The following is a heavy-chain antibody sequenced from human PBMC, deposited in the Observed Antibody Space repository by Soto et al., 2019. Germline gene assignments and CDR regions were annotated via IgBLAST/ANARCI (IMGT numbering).Heavy chain of an antibody. J-gene: IGHJ6*02. V-gene: IGHV4-38-2*01. CDR3: ARVGFYDFWSGYYPYYYGMDV. Sequence: SETLSLTCAVSGYSISSGYYWGWIRQPPGKGLGGIGSIYYSGSTYYNPSLKSRVTISVDTSKNQFSLKLSSVTAADTAVYYCARVGFYDFWSGYYPYYYGMDVWGQGTTVTVSS. CDR2: IYYSGST. D-gene: IGHD3-3*01. CDR1: GYSISSGYY.